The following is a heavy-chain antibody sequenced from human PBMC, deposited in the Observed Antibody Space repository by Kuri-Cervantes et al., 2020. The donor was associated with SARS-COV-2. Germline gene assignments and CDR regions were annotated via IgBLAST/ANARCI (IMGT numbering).Heavy chain of an antibody. V-gene: IGHV3-30*02. CDR2: IRYDGSNK. D-gene: IGHD6-13*01. J-gene: IGHJ4*02. CDR3: AKDPRSSSWYVFDY. CDR1: GFTFSSYG. Sequence: GGSLRLSCAASGFTFSSYGMHWVRQAPGKGLEWVAFIRYDGSNKYYADSVKDRFTISRDNSKNTLYLQMNSLRAEDTAVYYCAKDPRSSSWYVFDYWGQGTLVTVSS.